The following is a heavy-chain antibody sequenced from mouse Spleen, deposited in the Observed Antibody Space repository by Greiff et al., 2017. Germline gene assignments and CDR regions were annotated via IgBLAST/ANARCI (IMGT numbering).Heavy chain of an antibody. CDR1: GYTFTSYW. Sequence: VQLQQPGAELVRPGSSVKLSCKASGYTFTSYWMEWVKQRPGQGLEWIGNIYPSDSETHYNQKFKDKATLTVDKSSSTAYMQLSSLTSEDSAVYYCARETTRYFDVWGAGTTVTVSS. J-gene: IGHJ1*01. CDR3: ARETTRYFDV. D-gene: IGHD2-1*01. CDR2: IYPSDSET. V-gene: IGHV1-61*01.